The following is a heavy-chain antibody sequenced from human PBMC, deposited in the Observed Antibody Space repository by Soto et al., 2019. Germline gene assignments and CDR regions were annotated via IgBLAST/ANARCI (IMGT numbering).Heavy chain of an antibody. CDR3: ARGVNGLVDGSGWNY. CDR2: MNPNSGNT. J-gene: IGHJ4*02. D-gene: IGHD6-19*01. V-gene: IGHV1-8*01. CDR1: GYTFTSYD. Sequence: ASVKVSCKASGYTFTSYDINWVRQATGQGLEWMGWMNPNSGNTGYAQMFQGRVTMTRNTYISTAYMELSSLRSEDTAVYYCARGVNGLVDGSGWNYWGQGTLVTVSS.